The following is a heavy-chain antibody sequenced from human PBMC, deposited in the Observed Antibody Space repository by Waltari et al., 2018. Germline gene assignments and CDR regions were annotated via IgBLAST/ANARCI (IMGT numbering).Heavy chain of an antibody. V-gene: IGHV1-69*02. Sequence: QVQLVQSGAEVKKPGSSVKVSCKASGGTFSSYTISWVRKAPGQGLEWMGRISPILGIANYAQKFQGRVTITADKSTSTAYMELSSLRSEDTAVYYCARAPHSSGDAFDIWGQGTMVTVSS. CDR1: GGTFSSYT. D-gene: IGHD6-19*01. J-gene: IGHJ3*02. CDR2: ISPILGIA. CDR3: ARAPHSSGDAFDI.